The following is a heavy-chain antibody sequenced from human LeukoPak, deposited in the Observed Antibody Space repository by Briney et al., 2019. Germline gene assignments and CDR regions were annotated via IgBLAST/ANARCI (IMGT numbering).Heavy chain of an antibody. D-gene: IGHD3-10*01. V-gene: IGHV1-18*01. Sequence: GASVKVSCKASGYTFTGYGISWVRQAPGQGLEWMGWISAYNGNTKYAQKLQGRVTVTTDTSTSTAYMELRSLRSDDTAVYYCARATLVRGVIRSYFDYWGQGTLVTVSS. J-gene: IGHJ4*02. CDR3: ARATLVRGVIRSYFDY. CDR1: GYTFTGYG. CDR2: ISAYNGNT.